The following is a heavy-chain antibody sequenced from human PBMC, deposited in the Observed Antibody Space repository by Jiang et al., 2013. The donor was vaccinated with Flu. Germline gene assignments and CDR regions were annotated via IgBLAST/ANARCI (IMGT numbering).Heavy chain of an antibody. CDR3: ARDYDIVAPIRATYYYYGMNV. V-gene: IGHV6-1*01. CDR1: GDSVSSNSAA. J-gene: IGHJ6*02. Sequence: GDSVSSNSAAWNWIRQSPSRGLEWLGRTYYRSGWYNDYAVSVKSRITINPDTSKNQFSLQLNSVTPEDTAVYYCARDYDIVAPIRATYYYYGMNVWGQGTTVTVSS. CDR2: TYYRSGWYN. D-gene: IGHD5-12*01.